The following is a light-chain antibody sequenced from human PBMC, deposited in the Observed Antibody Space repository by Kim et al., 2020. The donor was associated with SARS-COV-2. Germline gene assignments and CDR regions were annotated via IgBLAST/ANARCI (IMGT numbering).Light chain of an antibody. J-gene: IGKJ2*01. CDR2: DAS. Sequence: SASIKDRVIITCQATQDIKNNLNWYQQKCGEAPKLLIYDASKLETGVPSRFSGSGSGTDFSLTIASLQPEDIATYYCLQYENLPYTFGRGTKLEIK. CDR3: LQYENLPYT. CDR1: QDIKNN. V-gene: IGKV1-33*01.